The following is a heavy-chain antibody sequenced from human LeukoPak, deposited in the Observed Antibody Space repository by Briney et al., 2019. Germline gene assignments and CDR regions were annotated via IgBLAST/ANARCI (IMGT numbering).Heavy chain of an antibody. D-gene: IGHD5-12*01. CDR1: GGSLSSGDYF. J-gene: IGHJ4*02. V-gene: IGHV4-30-4*01. CDR2: IYYSGST. Sequence: SETLSLTCTVSGGSLSSGDYFWRWIRQPPGTGLEWIGYIYYSGSTYYNPSLKSRVTISVDTSKNQFSLKLSSVTAADTAVYYCARGSAYDWILYWGQGTLVTVSS. CDR3: ARGSAYDWILY.